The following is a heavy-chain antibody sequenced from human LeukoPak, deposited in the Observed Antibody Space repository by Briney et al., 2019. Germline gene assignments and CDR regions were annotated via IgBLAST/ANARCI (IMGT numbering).Heavy chain of an antibody. D-gene: IGHD5-12*01. J-gene: IGHJ6*03. CDR2: ISGSGGST. Sequence: GGSLRLSCAASGFTFSRYAMTWVRQAPGKGLVWVSTISGSGGSTYYADSVKGRFTISRDNSKNTLYLQMNSLRAEDTAVYYCAKESGYEYYYYYYMDVWGKGTTVTISS. CDR3: AKESGYEYYYYYYMDV. V-gene: IGHV3-23*01. CDR1: GFTFSRYA.